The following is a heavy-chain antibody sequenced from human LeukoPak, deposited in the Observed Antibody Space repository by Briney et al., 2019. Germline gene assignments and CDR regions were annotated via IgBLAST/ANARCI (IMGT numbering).Heavy chain of an antibody. D-gene: IGHD3-22*01. CDR3: AKGDGSGYYYYFDY. Sequence: GGSLRLSCAASGFTFSSYWMHWVRQAPGKGLEWVSGISWNSGSIGYADSVKGRFTISRDNAKNSLYLQMNSLRAEDTALYYCAKGDGSGYYYYFDYWGQGTLVTVSS. J-gene: IGHJ4*02. V-gene: IGHV3-9*01. CDR1: GFTFSSYW. CDR2: ISWNSGSI.